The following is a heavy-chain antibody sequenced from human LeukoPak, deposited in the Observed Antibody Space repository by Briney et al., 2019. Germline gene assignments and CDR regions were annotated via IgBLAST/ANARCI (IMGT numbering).Heavy chain of an antibody. CDR3: ARGGITSLLNWFDP. J-gene: IGHJ5*02. CDR1: GGSISSGDYY. CDR2: IYYSGST. Sequence: PSETLSLTCTVSGGSISSGDYYWSWIRQPPGKGLEWIGYIYYSGSTYYNPSLKSRVTMSVDTSKNQFSLKLSSVTAADTAVYYCARGGITSLLNWFDPWGQGILVTVSS. V-gene: IGHV4-30-4*01. D-gene: IGHD3-16*01.